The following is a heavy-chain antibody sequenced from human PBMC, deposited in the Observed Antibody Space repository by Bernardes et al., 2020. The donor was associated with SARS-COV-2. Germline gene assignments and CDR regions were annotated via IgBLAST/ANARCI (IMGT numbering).Heavy chain of an antibody. J-gene: IGHJ4*02. D-gene: IGHD2-15*01. CDR3: ARVGTAPDY. CDR2: IYHSGST. CDR1: GYSISSGYY. Sequence: SETLSLTCAVSGYSISSGYYWGWIRQPPGKGLEWIGSIYHSGSTYYNPSLKSRVTISLDTSKNQFSLNVNSVTAADTAFYYCARVGTAPDYWGQGTLVTVSS. V-gene: IGHV4-38-2*01.